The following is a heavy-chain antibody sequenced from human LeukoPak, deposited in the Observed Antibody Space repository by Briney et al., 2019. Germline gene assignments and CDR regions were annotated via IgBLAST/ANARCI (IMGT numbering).Heavy chain of an antibody. CDR1: GYYFRNAY. J-gene: IGHJ6*02. CDR2: ISGSGGST. CDR3: AKGAGILRYFDWLKGGYYYYGMDV. Sequence: GGSLRLSCEISGYYFRNAYLSWVRQAPGKGLEWVSAISGSGGSTYYADSVKGRFTISRDNSKNTLYLQMNSLRAEDTAVYYCAKGAGILRYFDWLKGGYYYYGMDVWGQGTTVTVSS. V-gene: IGHV3-23*01. D-gene: IGHD3-9*01.